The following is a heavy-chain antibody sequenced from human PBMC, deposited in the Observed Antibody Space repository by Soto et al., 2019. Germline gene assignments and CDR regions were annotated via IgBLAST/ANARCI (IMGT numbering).Heavy chain of an antibody. D-gene: IGHD2-15*01. CDR3: AARGGRDYYMDV. J-gene: IGHJ6*03. CDR1: GYTFTIYA. V-gene: IGHV1-58*02. Sequence: SVKVSCKASGYTFTIYAMHWVRQAPGQSLEWIGWIVVGSGNTNYSQKFQERVTITRDMSTSTAYMELNSLRSDDTAVYYCAARGGRDYYMDVWGQGTTVTVS. CDR2: IVVGSGNT.